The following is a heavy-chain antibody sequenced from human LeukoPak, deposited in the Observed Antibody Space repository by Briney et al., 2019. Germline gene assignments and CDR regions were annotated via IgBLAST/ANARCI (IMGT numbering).Heavy chain of an antibody. D-gene: IGHD4-17*01. CDR2: IYNSGST. CDR3: ARSRVFYGTFDY. V-gene: IGHV4-59*01. Sequence: PSETLSLTCTVSGGSISSYYWSWIRQPPGKGLEWFGYIYNSGSTNYNASLKSRVTISVDTSKNQFSLKLSSVTAADTAVYYCARSRVFYGTFDYWGQGTLVTVSS. CDR1: GGSISSYY. J-gene: IGHJ4*02.